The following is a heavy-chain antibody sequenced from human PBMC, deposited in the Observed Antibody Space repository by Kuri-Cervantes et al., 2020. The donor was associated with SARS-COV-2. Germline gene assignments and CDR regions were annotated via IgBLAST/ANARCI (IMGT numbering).Heavy chain of an antibody. J-gene: IGHJ3*02. CDR3: ARIVRAQLLYGDAFDI. CDR1: GYSISSGYY. CDR2: IYYSGST. D-gene: IGHD2-2*02. V-gene: IGHV4-38-2*02. Sequence: GSLRLSCTVSGYSISSGYYWSWIRQPPGKGLEWIGYIYYSGSTNYNPSLKSRVTISVDTSKNQFSLKLSSVTAADTAVYYCARIVRAQLLYGDAFDIWGQGTMVTVSS.